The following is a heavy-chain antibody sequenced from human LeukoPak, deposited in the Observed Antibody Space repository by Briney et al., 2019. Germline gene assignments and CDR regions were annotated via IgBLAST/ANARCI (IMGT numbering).Heavy chain of an antibody. V-gene: IGHV3-13*01. CDR1: GFTLSDYD. CDR2: LGSAGDK. J-gene: IGHJ6*02. D-gene: IGHD3/OR15-3a*01. CDR3: ARAKRETSTRPWTSGMDV. Sequence: GSLRLSCAASGFTLSDYDIHWVRQPIGKGLDWVSGLGSAGDKYHAGSERGRFTISREDAENSVYLQMNGLRPEDTAIYYCARAKRETSTRPWTSGMDVWGQGTRVTVSS.